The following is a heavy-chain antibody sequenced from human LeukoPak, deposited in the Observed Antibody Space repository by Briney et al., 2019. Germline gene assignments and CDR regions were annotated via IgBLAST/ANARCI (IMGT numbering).Heavy chain of an antibody. D-gene: IGHD3-9*01. V-gene: IGHV3-23*01. CDR3: AKGAFGDIYHQRYYFDY. CDR1: GFTFSSYA. Sequence: GGSLRLSCAASGFTFSSYAMSWVRQAPGKGLEWVSAISGSGGSTYYADSVKGRFTISRDNSKNTLYLQMSSLRAEDTAVYYCAKGAFGDIYHQRYYFDYWGQGTLVTVSS. CDR2: ISGSGGST. J-gene: IGHJ4*02.